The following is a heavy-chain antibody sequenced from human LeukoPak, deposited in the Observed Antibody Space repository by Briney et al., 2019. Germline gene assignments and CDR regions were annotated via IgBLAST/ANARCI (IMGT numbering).Heavy chain of an antibody. J-gene: IGHJ4*02. CDR2: ITGSGGST. D-gene: IGHD4-17*01. CDR1: GFTFSSYTFSTYA. Sequence: GGSLRLSCAASGFTFSSYTFSTYAMTWVRQAPGKGLEWVSAITGSGGSTYYADSVKGRFTISRDNSKNTLYLQMNSLRAEDTAVYYCAKKGIYGDLDYWGQGTLVTVSS. CDR3: AKKGIYGDLDY. V-gene: IGHV3-23*01.